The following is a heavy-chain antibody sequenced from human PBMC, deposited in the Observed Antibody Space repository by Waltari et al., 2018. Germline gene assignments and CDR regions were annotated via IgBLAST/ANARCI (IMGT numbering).Heavy chain of an antibody. V-gene: IGHV3-30*04. D-gene: IGHD1-1*01. CDR3: TRDGAGGNSYFDY. CDR1: KGTFNGHA. CDR2: ISFDGRNT. J-gene: IGHJ4*02. Sequence: QVEMEESGGGVVQPGRSLTLSCADAKGTFNGHAMHWVRQAPGKGREWVAGISFDGRNTYYDDSVKGRFSISRDHSKNTVYLHLSSLRREDTSVYFCTRDGAGGNSYFDYWGRGNVVTVSS.